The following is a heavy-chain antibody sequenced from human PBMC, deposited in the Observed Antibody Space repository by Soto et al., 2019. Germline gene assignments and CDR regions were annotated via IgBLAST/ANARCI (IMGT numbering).Heavy chain of an antibody. CDR3: AKDVGMDV. J-gene: IGHJ6*02. Sequence: QVQLVESGGGVVQPGRSLRLSCAASGFTFSSYGMHWVRQAPGKGLEWVAVISYDGSNKYYADSVKGRFTISRDNSKNTLYLQMNSLRAKDTAVYYCAKDVGMDVWGQGTTVTVSS. CDR2: ISYDGSNK. V-gene: IGHV3-30*18. CDR1: GFTFSSYG.